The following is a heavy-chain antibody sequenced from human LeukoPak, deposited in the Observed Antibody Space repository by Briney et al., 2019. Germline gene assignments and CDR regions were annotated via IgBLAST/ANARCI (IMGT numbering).Heavy chain of an antibody. CDR3: AKDMVDYDYIWGSYRGFDS. CDR1: GFTFSTYS. D-gene: IGHD3-16*02. J-gene: IGHJ4*02. Sequence: GGSLRLSCAASGFTFSTYSMNWVRQAPGKGLEWGSSITSSSNNIYYADSVRGRFTVSSDNAKHALYLQMNSLRVEDTAVYYCAKDMVDYDYIWGSYRGFDSWGQGTLVTVSS. CDR2: ITSSSNNI. V-gene: IGHV3-21*01.